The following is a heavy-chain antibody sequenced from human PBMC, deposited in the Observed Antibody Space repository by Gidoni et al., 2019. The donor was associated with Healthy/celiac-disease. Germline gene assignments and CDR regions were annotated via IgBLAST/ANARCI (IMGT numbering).Heavy chain of an antibody. V-gene: IGHV3-64D*08. CDR1: GFTFSSYA. D-gene: IGHD3-22*01. CDR2: ISSNGGST. CDR3: VKDRGYYDSSGYWTQRGFDY. Sequence: EVQLVESGGGLVQPGGSLRLSCSASGFTFSSYAMHWVRQAPGKGLEYVSAISSNGGSTYYADSVKGRFTISRDNSKNTLYLQMSSLRAEDTAVYYCVKDRGYYDSSGYWTQRGFDYWGQGTLVTVSS. J-gene: IGHJ4*02.